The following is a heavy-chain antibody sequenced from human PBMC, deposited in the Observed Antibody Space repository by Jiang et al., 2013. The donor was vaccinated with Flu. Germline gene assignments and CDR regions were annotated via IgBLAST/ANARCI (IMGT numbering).Heavy chain of an antibody. CDR1: GFTFSSYG. Sequence: QLLESGGGVVQPGRSLRLSCAASGFTFSSYGMHWVRQAPGKGLEWVAVIWYDGSNKYYAGSVKGRFTISRDNSKNTLYLQMNSLRAEDTAVYYCARDRPAAKRTYYYYGMDVWGQGTTVTVSS. D-gene: IGHD2-2*01. J-gene: IGHJ6*02. CDR2: IWYDGSNK. CDR3: ARDRPAAKRTYYYYGMDV. V-gene: IGHV3-33*01.